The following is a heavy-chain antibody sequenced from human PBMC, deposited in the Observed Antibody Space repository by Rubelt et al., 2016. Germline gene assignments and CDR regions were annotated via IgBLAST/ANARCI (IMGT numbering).Heavy chain of an antibody. CDR2: ISSSSSYI. D-gene: IGHD6-13*01. Sequence: GRQAPGKGLEWVSSISSSSSYIYYADSVKGRFTISRDNAKNSLYLQMNSLRAEDTAVYYCAKGSSWYLVYVDYWGQGTLVTVSS. J-gene: IGHJ4*02. CDR3: AKGSSWYLVYVDY. V-gene: IGHV3-21*04.